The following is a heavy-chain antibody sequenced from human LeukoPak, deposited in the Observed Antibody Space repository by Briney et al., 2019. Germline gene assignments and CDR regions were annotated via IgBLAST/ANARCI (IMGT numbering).Heavy chain of an antibody. D-gene: IGHD6-13*01. V-gene: IGHV3-11*05. Sequence: PGGSLRLSCAASGFTFSDYYMSWIRQAPGKGLELVSYISSSSSYTNYADSVKGRFTISRDNAKNSLYLQMNSLRAEDTAVYYCAREYGAAAKGIYNWFDPWGQGTLVTVSS. CDR2: ISSSSSYT. CDR1: GFTFSDYY. CDR3: AREYGAAAKGIYNWFDP. J-gene: IGHJ5*02.